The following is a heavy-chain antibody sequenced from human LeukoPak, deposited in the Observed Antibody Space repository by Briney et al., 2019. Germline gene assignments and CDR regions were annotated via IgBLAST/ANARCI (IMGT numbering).Heavy chain of an antibody. V-gene: IGHV4-31*03. Sequence: SETLSLTCTVSGGSISSGGYYWSWIRQHPGKGLKWIGYIYYSGSTYYNPSLKSRVTISVDTSKNQFSLKLSSVTAADTAVYYCAREDLVATTAIDCWGQGTLVTVSS. J-gene: IGHJ4*02. D-gene: IGHD5-12*01. CDR1: GGSISSGGYY. CDR3: AREDLVATTAIDC. CDR2: IYYSGST.